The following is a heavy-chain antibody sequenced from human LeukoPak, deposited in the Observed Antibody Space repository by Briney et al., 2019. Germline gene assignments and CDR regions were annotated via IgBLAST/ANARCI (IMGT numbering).Heavy chain of an antibody. CDR2: INPNSGGT. D-gene: IGHD4-17*01. Sequence: ASVKVSCKASGYTFTGYYMHWVRQAPGQGLEWMGWINPNSGGTNYAQKFQGRVTMTRDTSISTAYMELSRLRSDDTAVYYCARAARVTRSWFDPWGQGTLVTVSS. CDR1: GYTFTGYY. CDR3: ARAARVTRSWFDP. V-gene: IGHV1-2*02. J-gene: IGHJ5*02.